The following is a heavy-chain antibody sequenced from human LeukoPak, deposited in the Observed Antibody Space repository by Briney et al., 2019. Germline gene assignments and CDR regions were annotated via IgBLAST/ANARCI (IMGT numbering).Heavy chain of an antibody. CDR3: AKGIPYTGYVGDC. J-gene: IGHJ4*02. CDR2: ISGSGDDT. Sequence: PAGGPLRLSCAASGYTFSSYAMSWFRQAPGKGLEWVSAISGSGDDTYYADSVRGRFTISRDNPKHTLYLQMNSLRAEDTAVYYCAKGIPYTGYVGDCWGQGTLVSVSS. V-gene: IGHV3-23*01. CDR1: GYTFSSYA. D-gene: IGHD5-12*01.